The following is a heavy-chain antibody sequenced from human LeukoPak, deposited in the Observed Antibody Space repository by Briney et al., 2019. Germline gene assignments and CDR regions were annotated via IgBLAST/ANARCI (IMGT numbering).Heavy chain of an antibody. D-gene: IGHD2-2*01. CDR1: GGSISSGSYY. J-gene: IGHJ4*02. CDR3: AKGGDQLPGYLGY. Sequence: SQTLSLTCTVSGGSISSGSYYWSWIRQPAGKGLEWIGRIYTSGSTNYNPSLKSRVTISVDTSNNQFSLKLSSVTAADTAVYYCAKGGDQLPGYLGYWGQGTLVTVSS. V-gene: IGHV4-61*02. CDR2: IYTSGST.